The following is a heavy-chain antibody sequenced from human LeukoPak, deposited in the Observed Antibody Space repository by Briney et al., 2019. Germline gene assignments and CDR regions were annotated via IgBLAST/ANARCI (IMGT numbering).Heavy chain of an antibody. J-gene: IGHJ3*02. D-gene: IGHD1-26*01. CDR2: IRYDGSNK. CDR1: GFTFSSSP. CDR3: ARESGGTYYEAFDI. V-gene: IGHV3-30*02. Sequence: GGSLRLSCAASGFTFSSSPMSWVRQAPGKGLEWVAFIRYDGSNKYYADSVKGRFTISRDNSKNTLFLQLNSLRAEDTAVYYCARESGGTYYEAFDIWGQGTMVTVSS.